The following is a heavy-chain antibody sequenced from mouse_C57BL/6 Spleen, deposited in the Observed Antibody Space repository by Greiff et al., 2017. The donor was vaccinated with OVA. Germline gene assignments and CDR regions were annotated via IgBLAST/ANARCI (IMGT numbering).Heavy chain of an antibody. Sequence: EVKLQESGPELVKPGASVKMSCKASGYTFTDYNMHWVKQSHGKSLEWIGYINPNNGGTSYNQKFKGKATLTVNKSSSTAYMELRSLTSEDSAVYYCAREESTMVTTWYFDVWGTGTTVTVSS. CDR2: INPNNGGT. V-gene: IGHV1-22*01. D-gene: IGHD2-2*01. J-gene: IGHJ1*03. CDR1: GYTFTDYN. CDR3: AREESTMVTTWYFDV.